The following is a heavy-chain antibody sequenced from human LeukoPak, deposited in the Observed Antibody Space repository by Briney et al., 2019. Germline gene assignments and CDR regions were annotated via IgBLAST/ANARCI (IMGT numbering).Heavy chain of an antibody. Sequence: PGGSLRLSCAASGFTFSSFWMHWVRQAPGKGPVWVSSMNSGGSTTMYADSVKGRFTNSRDNAKNTLYLQVNSLRVEDTAVYYCAKARIGSYYGTDFDYWGQGTLVTVSS. D-gene: IGHD1-26*01. J-gene: IGHJ4*02. CDR2: MNSGGSTT. V-gene: IGHV3-74*03. CDR3: AKARIGSYYGTDFDY. CDR1: GFTFSSFW.